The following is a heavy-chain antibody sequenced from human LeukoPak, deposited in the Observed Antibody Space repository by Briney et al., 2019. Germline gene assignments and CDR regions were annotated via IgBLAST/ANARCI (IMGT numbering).Heavy chain of an antibody. J-gene: IGHJ4*02. CDR1: GLTFSSYA. Sequence: PGGSLRLSCAASGLTFSSYAMSWVRQAPGKGLEWVSTIIGNGGSTFYADSVKGRFTISRDNSKNTLYLQMNSLRAEDTAVYYCAKRVSTGYYYFDYWGQGTLVTVSS. D-gene: IGHD3-9*01. CDR2: IIGNGGST. CDR3: AKRVSTGYYYFDY. V-gene: IGHV3-23*01.